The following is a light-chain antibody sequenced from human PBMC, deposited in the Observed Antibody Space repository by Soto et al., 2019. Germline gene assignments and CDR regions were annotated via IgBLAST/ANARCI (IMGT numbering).Light chain of an antibody. V-gene: IGKV1-13*02. CDR1: QDIRGA. CDR2: DVS. CDR3: QQFNSYPIT. Sequence: AIQVTQSPSSLSASVGDRVTITCRASQDIRGALAWYQQKPGKAPNLLIYDVSTLESGVPSRFSGSGSGTEFTLTISSLQPDYFGTFYCQQFNSYPITFGHGTRLEIK. J-gene: IGKJ5*01.